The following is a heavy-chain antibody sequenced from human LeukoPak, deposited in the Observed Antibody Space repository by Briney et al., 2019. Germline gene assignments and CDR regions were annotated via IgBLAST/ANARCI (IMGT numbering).Heavy chain of an antibody. CDR2: IYNSEST. CDR1: GGSISSYY. CDR3: AKIRERTGTTFDF. D-gene: IGHD1-1*01. Sequence: PSETLSLTCTVSGGSISSYYWSWSRQRPGKGLEWIGYIYNSESTNYNPSLKSRVTISGDTSRNQVSLKLRSVTAADTAVYYCAKIRERTGTTFDFWGQGTLVTVSS. V-gene: IGHV4-59*08. J-gene: IGHJ4*02.